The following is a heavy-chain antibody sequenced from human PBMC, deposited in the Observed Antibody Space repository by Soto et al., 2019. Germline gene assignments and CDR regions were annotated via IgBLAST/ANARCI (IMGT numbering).Heavy chain of an antibody. CDR1: GGTFSSYA. CDR2: IIPIFGTA. Sequence: QVQLVQSGAEVKKPGSSVKVSCKASGGTFSSYAISWVRQAPGQGLEWMGGIIPIFGTANYAQKLQGRVTITADESTSTAYMELSSLRSEDTAVYYCARDNAYCGGDCYPSYYYYGMDVWGQGTTVTVSS. CDR3: ARDNAYCGGDCYPSYYYYGMDV. D-gene: IGHD2-21*02. J-gene: IGHJ6*02. V-gene: IGHV1-69*12.